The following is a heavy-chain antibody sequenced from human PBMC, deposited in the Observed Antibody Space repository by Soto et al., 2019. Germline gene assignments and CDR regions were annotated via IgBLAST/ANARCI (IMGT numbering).Heavy chain of an antibody. CDR1: GGSFSGYY. V-gene: IGHV4-34*01. D-gene: IGHD5-12*01. CDR3: ARVATTTPDLSGYMDV. Sequence: PSETLSLTCAVYGGSFSGYYWSWIRQPPGKGLEWIGEINHSGSTNYNPSLKSRVTISVDTSKNQFSLKLSSLTAADTAVYYCARVATTTPDLSGYMDVWGKGTTVTVSS. J-gene: IGHJ6*03. CDR2: INHSGST.